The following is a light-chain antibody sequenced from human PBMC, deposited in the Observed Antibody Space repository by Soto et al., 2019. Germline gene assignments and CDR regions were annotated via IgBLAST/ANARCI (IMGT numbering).Light chain of an antibody. CDR3: CSDAVSDTYLV. V-gene: IGLV2-23*02. Sequence: QSVLTQPASVSGSPGQSITISCTGTSSDVGGYNLVSWYLQHPGKAPKLMIYAVTKRPSGVSHRFSGSKSGNTASLTISGLQAEDEADYYCCSDAVSDTYLVVGGGTQLTVL. J-gene: IGLJ2*01. CDR1: SSDVGGYNL. CDR2: AVT.